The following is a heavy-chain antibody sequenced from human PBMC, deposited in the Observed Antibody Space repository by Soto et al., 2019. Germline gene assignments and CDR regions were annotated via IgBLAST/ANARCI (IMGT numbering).Heavy chain of an antibody. CDR1: SGSISSSNW. CDR3: ARNRYDGYDFDA. Sequence: QVQLQESGPGLMEPSGTLSLTCTVSSGSISSSNWWSLVRQPPGKGLEWIREVAQNRSSHPPSSLTRRVTAAIDKSRHQFSLRLTSVTAADTAVYYCARNRYDGYDFDAWGQGTLVVVSP. CDR2: VAQNRSS. D-gene: IGHD5-12*01. V-gene: IGHV4-4*02. J-gene: IGHJ4*02.